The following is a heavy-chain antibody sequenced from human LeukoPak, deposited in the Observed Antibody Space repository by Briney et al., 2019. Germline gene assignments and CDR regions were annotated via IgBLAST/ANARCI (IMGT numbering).Heavy chain of an antibody. J-gene: IGHJ4*02. Sequence: GRSLRLSCAASGFTFSSYGMHWVRQAPGKGLEWVAVISYDGSNKYYADSVKGRFTISRDNSKNTLYLQMNSLRAEDTAVYYCAKDGLRYYFDYWGQGTLVTVSS. V-gene: IGHV3-30*18. CDR3: AKDGLRYYFDY. CDR1: GFTFSSYG. CDR2: ISYDGSNK.